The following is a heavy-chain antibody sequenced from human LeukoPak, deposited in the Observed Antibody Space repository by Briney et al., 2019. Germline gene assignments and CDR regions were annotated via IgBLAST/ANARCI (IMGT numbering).Heavy chain of an antibody. CDR1: GDSITSYY. V-gene: IGHV4-59*01. Sequence: SETLSLTCTVSGDSITSYYWTWIRQPQGKGLEWIGYIYYSGSTNYNPSLKSRVTISVDTPKNQFSLRLSSVTAADTAVYYCARKQGDYWGQGTLVTVSS. CDR3: ARKQGDY. CDR2: IYYSGST. D-gene: IGHD1/OR15-1a*01. J-gene: IGHJ4*02.